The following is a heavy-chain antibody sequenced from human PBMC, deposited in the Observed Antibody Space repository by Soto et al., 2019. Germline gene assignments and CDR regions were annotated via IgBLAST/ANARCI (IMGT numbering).Heavy chain of an antibody. V-gene: IGHV4-59*01. D-gene: IGHD3-3*01. CDR2: IYYSGST. CDR3: AKTYYDFWSGDYYYYMDV. Sequence: PSETLSLTCTVSGGSISSYYWSWIRQPPGKGLEWIGYIYYSGSTNYNPSLKSRVTISVDTSKNQFSLKLSSVTAADTAAYYCAKTYYDFWSGDYYYYMDVWGKGTTVTV. J-gene: IGHJ6*03. CDR1: GGSISSYY.